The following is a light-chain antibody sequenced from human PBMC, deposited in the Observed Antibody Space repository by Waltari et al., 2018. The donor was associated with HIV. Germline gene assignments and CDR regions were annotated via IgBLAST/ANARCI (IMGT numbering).Light chain of an antibody. CDR1: QSIRSW. CDR2: KAS. CDR3: QQYIDYPYT. V-gene: IGKV1-5*03. Sequence: DIQMTQSPSTLSASVGDRVTITCRASQSIRSWLAWYQQKPGKAPNLLIYKASSLESGVPSRFSGSGSGTEFTLTISSLQPDDFATYYCQQYIDYPYTFGQGTKLEIK. J-gene: IGKJ2*01.